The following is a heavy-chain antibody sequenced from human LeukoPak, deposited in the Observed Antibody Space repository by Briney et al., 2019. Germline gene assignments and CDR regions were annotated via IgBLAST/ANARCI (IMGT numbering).Heavy chain of an antibody. D-gene: IGHD2-21*01. V-gene: IGHV3-7*01. CDR1: GLTFSTCW. CDR2: IKQDGSER. Sequence: PGGSLRLSCAASGLTFSTCWMTWVRQAPGKGLEWVANIKQDGSERYYVDSVKGRFTISRDNAKSSLYLQMDSLRAEDTAVYYCAKSLVVVNDPPDYWGQGTLVTVSS. CDR3: AKSLVVVNDPPDY. J-gene: IGHJ4*02.